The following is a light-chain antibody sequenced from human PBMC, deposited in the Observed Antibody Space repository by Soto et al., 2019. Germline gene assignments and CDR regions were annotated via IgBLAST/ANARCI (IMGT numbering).Light chain of an antibody. J-gene: IGLJ1*01. CDR2: EVT. V-gene: IGLV2-14*01. CDR1: SSDVGTYNY. Sequence: QSALTQPASVSGAPGQSITISCTGTSSDVGTYNYVSWYQQHPGKAPKVMIYEVTYRPSGVSNRFSGSKSGNTASPTISGLQAEDEAEYYCSSYTGSSTLYVFGTGTKVTVL. CDR3: SSYTGSSTLYV.